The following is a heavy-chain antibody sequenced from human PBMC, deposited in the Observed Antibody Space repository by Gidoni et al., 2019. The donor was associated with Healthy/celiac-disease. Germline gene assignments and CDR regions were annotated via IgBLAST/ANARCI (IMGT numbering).Heavy chain of an antibody. Sequence: QLQLHESGPGLVKPSETLSLTCTVSGGSISSSSYYWGWIRQPPGKGLEWIGSIYYSGSTYYNPSLKSRVNISVDTSKNQFSLKLSSVTAADTAVYYCARPYGDRISSSSWYYFDYWGQGTLVTVSS. D-gene: IGHD6-13*01. CDR2: IYYSGST. CDR1: GGSISSSSYY. CDR3: ARPYGDRISSSSWYYFDY. J-gene: IGHJ4*02. V-gene: IGHV4-39*01.